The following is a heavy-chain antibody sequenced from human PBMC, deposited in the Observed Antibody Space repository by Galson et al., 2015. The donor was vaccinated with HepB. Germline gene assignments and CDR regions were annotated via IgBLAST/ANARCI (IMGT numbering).Heavy chain of an antibody. CDR3: ARDSELWFGELSINAFDI. CDR2: IYYSGST. Sequence: LSLTCTVSGGSVSSGCYYWSWIRQPPAKGLEWIGYIYYSGSTNYNPSLKSRVTISVDTSKNQFSLKLSSVTAADTAVYYCARDSELWFGELSINAFDIWGQGTMVTVSS. V-gene: IGHV4-61*01. J-gene: IGHJ3*02. CDR1: GGSVSSGCYY. D-gene: IGHD3-10*01.